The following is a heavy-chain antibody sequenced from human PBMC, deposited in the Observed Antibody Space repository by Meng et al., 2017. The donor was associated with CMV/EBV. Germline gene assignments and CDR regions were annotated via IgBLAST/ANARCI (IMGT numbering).Heavy chain of an antibody. V-gene: IGHV3-23*01. D-gene: IGHD3-10*01. CDR2: ITGGAGST. CDR3: AKSRGGYGSGSYYTFDS. Sequence: GGSLRLSCTASGVTFSSYAWSWVRQAPGKGLEWVSTITGGAGSTYTADSVQGRFTISPDKSKNTLYLQMSSLRGEDTAIYFCAKSRGGYGSGSYYTFDSWGQGTLVTVSS. CDR1: GVTFSSYA. J-gene: IGHJ4*02.